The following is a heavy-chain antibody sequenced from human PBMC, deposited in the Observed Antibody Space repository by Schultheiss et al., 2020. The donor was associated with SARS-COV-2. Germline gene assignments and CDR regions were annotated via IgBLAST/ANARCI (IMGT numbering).Heavy chain of an antibody. CDR2: ISSSGSTI. Sequence: GESLKISCAASGFTFSSYGMHWVRQAPGKGLEWVSYISSSGSTIYYADSVKGRFTISRDNSKNTLYLQMNSLRAEDTAVYYCARGLRSGYRTVDYWGQGTLVTVSS. J-gene: IGHJ4*02. V-gene: IGHV3-48*01. CDR3: ARGLRSGYRTVDY. CDR1: GFTFSSYG. D-gene: IGHD3-3*01.